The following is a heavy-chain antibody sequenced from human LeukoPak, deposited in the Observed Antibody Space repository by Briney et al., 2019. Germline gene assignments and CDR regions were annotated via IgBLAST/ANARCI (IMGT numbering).Heavy chain of an antibody. Sequence: GGSLRLSCATSGFTFSSYSMNWVRQAPEKGLEWVSSISSSSSYIYYADSVKGRFTISRGNAKNSLYLQMNSLRAEDTAVYYCARGVRYCSSTSCYSRGSPFDYWGQGTLVTVSS. CDR2: ISSSSSYI. V-gene: IGHV3-21*03. D-gene: IGHD2-2*01. CDR1: GFTFSSYS. J-gene: IGHJ4*02. CDR3: ARGVRYCSSTSCYSRGSPFDY.